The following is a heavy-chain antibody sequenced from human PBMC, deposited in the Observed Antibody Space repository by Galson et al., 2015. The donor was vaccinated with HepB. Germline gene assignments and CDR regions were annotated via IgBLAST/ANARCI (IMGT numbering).Heavy chain of an antibody. D-gene: IGHD3-22*01. V-gene: IGHV3-7*01. CDR2: IKQDGSEK. CDR3: ARGSDYDSSGYYYPGDY. Sequence: SLRLSCAASGFTFSSYWMSWVRQAPGKGLEWVANIKQDGSEKYYADSVKGRFSISRDNSKNTLYLQMNSLRAEDTAVYYCARGSDYDSSGYYYPGDYWGQGTLVTVSS. J-gene: IGHJ4*02. CDR1: GFTFSSYW.